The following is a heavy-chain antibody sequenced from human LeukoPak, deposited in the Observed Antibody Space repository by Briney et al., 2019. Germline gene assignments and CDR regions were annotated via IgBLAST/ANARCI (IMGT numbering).Heavy chain of an antibody. Sequence: PSETLSLTCAVYGGSFIGYYWSWIRQPPGKGLEWMGEINHSGSTNYNPSLKSRVTISVDTSKNQFSLKLSSVTAADTAVYYCARGTGTSYYYYYYMDVWGKGTTVTVSS. V-gene: IGHV4-34*01. CDR3: ARGTGTSYYYYYYMDV. J-gene: IGHJ6*03. CDR1: GGSFIGYY. CDR2: INHSGST. D-gene: IGHD1-7*01.